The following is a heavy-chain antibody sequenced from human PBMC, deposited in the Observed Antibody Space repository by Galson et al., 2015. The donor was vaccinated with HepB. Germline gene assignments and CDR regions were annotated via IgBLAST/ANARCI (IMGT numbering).Heavy chain of an antibody. CDR1: GDSVSSNSAA. CDR2: TYYRSKWYN. J-gene: IGHJ3*02. V-gene: IGHV6-1*01. Sequence: CAISGDSVSSNSAAWNWIRQSPSRGLEWLGRTYYRSKWYNDYAVSVKSRITINPDTSKNQFSLQPNSVTPEDTAVYYCARAEQERDLEAFDIWGQGTMVTVSS. D-gene: IGHD1-1*01. CDR3: ARAEQERDLEAFDI.